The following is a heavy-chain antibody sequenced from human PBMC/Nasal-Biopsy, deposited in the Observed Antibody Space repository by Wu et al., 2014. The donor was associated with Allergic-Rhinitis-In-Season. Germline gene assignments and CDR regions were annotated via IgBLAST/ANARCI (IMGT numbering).Heavy chain of an antibody. CDR2: ISYDGSNN. CDR1: GFTFSGHT. Sequence: LRLSCAASGFTFSGHTMHWVRQAPGKGLESVAVISYDGSNNYYADSVKGRFTISRDNSKNTLYLQMSSLGAEDTAVYYCARDRGALPDTGTLFSWGQGTLVTVSS. J-gene: IGHJ5*02. CDR3: ARDRGALPDTGTLFS. D-gene: IGHD5-18*01. V-gene: IGHV3-30*04.